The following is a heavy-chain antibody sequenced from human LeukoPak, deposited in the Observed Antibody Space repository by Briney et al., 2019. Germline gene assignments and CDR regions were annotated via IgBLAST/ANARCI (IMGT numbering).Heavy chain of an antibody. J-gene: IGHJ4*02. CDR2: IYYSGGT. CDR3: ARAYFSSSSCYFDY. D-gene: IGHD2-15*01. CDR1: GGSVSSSGFY. V-gene: IGHV4-39*01. Sequence: SETLSLTCTVSGGSVSSSGFYWGWIRQPPGKGLEWIGTIYYSGGTYYNPSLKSRVTISVDTSKNQFSVKLSSVTAADTAVYFCARAYFSSSSCYFDYWGQGTLVTVSS.